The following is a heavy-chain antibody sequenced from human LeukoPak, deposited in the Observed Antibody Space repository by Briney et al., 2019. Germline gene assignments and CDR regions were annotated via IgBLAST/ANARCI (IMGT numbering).Heavy chain of an antibody. D-gene: IGHD3-16*02. J-gene: IGHJ4*02. CDR3: ASMRPAADDYDYVWGSYRSSDY. Sequence: PGGSLRLSXAASGFTFSSYEMNWVRQSPGKGLEWVSYISSSGSTIYYADSVKGRFTISIDNAKNSLYPQMNSLRAEDTAVYYCASMRPAADDYDYVWGSYRSSDYWGQGTLVTVSS. CDR1: GFTFSSYE. V-gene: IGHV3-48*03. CDR2: ISSSGSTI.